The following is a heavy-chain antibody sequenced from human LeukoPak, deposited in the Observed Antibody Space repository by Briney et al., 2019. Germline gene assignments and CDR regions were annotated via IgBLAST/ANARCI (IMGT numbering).Heavy chain of an antibody. CDR3: AKVAVYGGNPPDY. V-gene: IGHV3-23*01. J-gene: IGHJ4*02. Sequence: GGSLRLSCAASGFTFSSYAMSWVRQAPGKGLEWVSAISGSGGSTCYADSVKGRFTISRDNSKNTLYLQMNSPRAEDTAVYYCAKVAVYGGNPPDYWGQGTLVTVSS. CDR1: GFTFSSYA. CDR2: ISGSGGST. D-gene: IGHD4-23*01.